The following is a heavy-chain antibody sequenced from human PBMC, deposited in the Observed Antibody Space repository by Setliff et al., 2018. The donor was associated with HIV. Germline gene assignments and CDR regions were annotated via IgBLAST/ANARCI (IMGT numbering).Heavy chain of an antibody. J-gene: IGHJ6*03. D-gene: IGHD3-3*01. CDR3: ARGGSYRFWSGYRYYYYYMDL. V-gene: IGHV1-69*13. CDR2: IIPIFGTA. CDR1: GYTFSTYG. Sequence: SVKVSCKASGYTFSTYGLTWVRQAPGQGLEWKGGIIPIFGTANYAQKFQGRVTISADESTATAYIELSSLTSVTAADTAVYYCARGGSYRFWSGYRYYYYYMDLWGKGTTVTVSS.